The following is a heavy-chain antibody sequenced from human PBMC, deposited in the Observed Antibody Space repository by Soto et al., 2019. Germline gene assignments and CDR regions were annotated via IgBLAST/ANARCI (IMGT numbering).Heavy chain of an antibody. V-gene: IGHV4-59*01. CDR2: IYDSGST. J-gene: IGHJ4*02. Sequence: QVQLQESGPGLVKPSETLSLTCSVSGVSISGSYCSWIRQPPGKGLEWIAYIYDSGSTNYNPSLKSRVTISVDTSKNPFSLKLNSVTAADTAVYYCARGWDGGSGWYYWGQGTLATVSS. D-gene: IGHD6-19*01. CDR3: ARGWDGGSGWYY. CDR1: GVSISGSY.